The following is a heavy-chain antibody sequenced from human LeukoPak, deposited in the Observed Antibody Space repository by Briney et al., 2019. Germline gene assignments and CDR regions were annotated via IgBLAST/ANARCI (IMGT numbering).Heavy chain of an antibody. CDR2: IYYSGST. Sequence: PSETLSLTCTVSGFSISSGYYWGWIRPPPGKGLQWIGSIYYSGSTYSNPSLKSRVTISVDTSKNQFSLKLSSVTAADTAVYYCARDVGHSNSGSYYNGEFDYWGQGTLVTVSS. V-gene: IGHV4-38-2*02. D-gene: IGHD3-10*01. J-gene: IGHJ4*02. CDR1: GFSISSGYY. CDR3: ARDVGHSNSGSYYNGEFDY.